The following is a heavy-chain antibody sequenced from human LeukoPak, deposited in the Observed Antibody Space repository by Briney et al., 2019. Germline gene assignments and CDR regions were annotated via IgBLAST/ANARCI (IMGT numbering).Heavy chain of an antibody. J-gene: IGHJ3*02. V-gene: IGHV4-59*11. D-gene: IGHD3-10*01. Sequence: PSETLSLTCTVSGGSISSHYWSWIRQPPGKALEWIGYIYYSGSTNYNPSLKSRVTISVDTSKNQFSLKLSSVTAADTAVYYCARDRHYYGSGRTTLGAFDIWGQGTMVTVSS. CDR2: IYYSGST. CDR3: ARDRHYYGSGRTTLGAFDI. CDR1: GGSISSHY.